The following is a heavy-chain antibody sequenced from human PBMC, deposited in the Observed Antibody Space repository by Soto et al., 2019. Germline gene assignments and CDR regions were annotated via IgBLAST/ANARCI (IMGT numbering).Heavy chain of an antibody. CDR3: ARVILPDDIVVVPAGSCWFDP. D-gene: IGHD2-2*01. CDR1: GYTFTSYG. V-gene: IGHV1-18*01. Sequence: GASVKVSCKASGYTFTSYGISWVRQAPGQGLEWMGWISAYNGNTNYAQKLQGRVTMTTDTSTSTAYMELRSLRSDDTAVYYCARVILPDDIVVVPAGSCWFDPWGQGTLVTVSS. J-gene: IGHJ5*02. CDR2: ISAYNGNT.